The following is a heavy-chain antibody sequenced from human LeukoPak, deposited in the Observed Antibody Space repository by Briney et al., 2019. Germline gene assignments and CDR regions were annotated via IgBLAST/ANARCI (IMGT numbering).Heavy chain of an antibody. CDR2: IKQDGSEK. Sequence: QTGGSLRLSCAASGFTFSSYWMSWVRQAPGKGLEWVANIKQDGSEKYYVDSVKGRFTISRDNAKNSLYLQMNSLRAEDTAVYYCASILGYCSSTSCYTRYRFWAFDIWGQGTMVTVSS. CDR3: ASILGYCSSTSCYTRYRFWAFDI. J-gene: IGHJ3*02. V-gene: IGHV3-7*01. D-gene: IGHD2-2*02. CDR1: GFTFSSYW.